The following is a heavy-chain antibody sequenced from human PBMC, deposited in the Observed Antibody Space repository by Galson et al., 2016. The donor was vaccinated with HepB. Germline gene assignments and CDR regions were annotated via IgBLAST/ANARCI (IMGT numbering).Heavy chain of an antibody. J-gene: IGHJ4*02. Sequence: SLRLSCAASGFTFSSYGMHWVRQAPGKGLEWVAVISYDGSNKCYADSVKGRFTISRDNSKNTLYLQMNSLRAEDTAVYYCAKDPKGYSGYGLFDYWGLGTLVTVYS. CDR3: AKDPKGYSGYGLFDY. V-gene: IGHV3-30*18. D-gene: IGHD5-12*01. CDR2: ISYDGSNK. CDR1: GFTFSSYG.